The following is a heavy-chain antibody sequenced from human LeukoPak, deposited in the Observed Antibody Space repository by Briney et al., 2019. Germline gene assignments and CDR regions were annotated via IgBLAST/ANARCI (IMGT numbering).Heavy chain of an antibody. Sequence: GGSLRLSCAASGFTFSSYGMHWVRQAPGKGLEWGAVIWYDGSNKYYAASVKGRFTISRDNSKNTLYLQMNSLRAEDTAVYYCAREAVATIGTLDYWGQGTLVTVSS. V-gene: IGHV3-33*01. CDR3: AREAVATIGTLDY. J-gene: IGHJ4*02. CDR2: IWYDGSNK. CDR1: GFTFSSYG. D-gene: IGHD5-12*01.